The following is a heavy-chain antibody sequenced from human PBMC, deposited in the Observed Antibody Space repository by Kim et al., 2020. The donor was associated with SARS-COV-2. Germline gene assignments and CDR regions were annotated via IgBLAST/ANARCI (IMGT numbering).Heavy chain of an antibody. CDR2: ISYDGSNK. CDR3: ARQLQFLEWLLPGDY. D-gene: IGHD3-3*01. V-gene: IGHV3-30-3*01. CDR1: GFTFSSYA. J-gene: IGHJ4*02. Sequence: GGSLRLSCAASGFTFSSYAMHWVRQAPGKGLEWVAVISYDGSNKYYADSVKGRFTISRDNSKNTLFLQMNSLRAEDTAVYYCARQLQFLEWLLPGDYWGQGTLVTVSS.